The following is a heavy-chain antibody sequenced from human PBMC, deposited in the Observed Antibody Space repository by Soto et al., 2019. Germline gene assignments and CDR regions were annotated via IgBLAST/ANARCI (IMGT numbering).Heavy chain of an antibody. D-gene: IGHD4-17*01. Sequence: RSLTCTVSGGSVTNSSYYWGWIRQSPGKGLEWIGSVYYRGRSYSKSSVKSRVTISVDTSKNRFSLSLNSVTASDTAVYFCVSQRTTVPTQAYFDYWRPGALVAVSS. CDR3: VSQRTTVPTQAYFDY. J-gene: IGHJ4*02. CDR2: VYYRGRS. CDR1: GGSVTNSSYY. V-gene: IGHV4-39*01.